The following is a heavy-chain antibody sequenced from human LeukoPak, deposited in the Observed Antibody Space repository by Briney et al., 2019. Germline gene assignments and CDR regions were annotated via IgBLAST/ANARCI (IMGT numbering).Heavy chain of an antibody. Sequence: GGSLRLSCAASGFTFSSYGMSWVRQAPAKGLEWVSSISSSGDSTYYADSVKGRFTISRDNSKNTLHLQMNSLRAEDTAVYYCAKDDYYYYMDVWGKGTTVTVSS. CDR2: ISSSGDST. V-gene: IGHV3-23*01. J-gene: IGHJ6*03. CDR3: AKDDYYYYMDV. CDR1: GFTFSSYG.